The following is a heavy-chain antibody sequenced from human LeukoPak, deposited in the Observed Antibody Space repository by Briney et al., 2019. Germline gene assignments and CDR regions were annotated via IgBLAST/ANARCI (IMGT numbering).Heavy chain of an antibody. V-gene: IGHV3-23*01. CDR2: IGNTET. CDR1: GFTFDTNA. J-gene: IGHJ4*02. CDR3: GKTTTGYSSGRYPGWPVDY. Sequence: GGSLRLSCATSGFTFDTNAMSWVRQAPGKGLEWVSTIGNTETVYADSVTGRFTISRDNSKNTVYLQMDSLRVEDTAVYYCGKTTTGYSSGRYPGWPVDYWGQGTLVTVSS. D-gene: IGHD6-19*01.